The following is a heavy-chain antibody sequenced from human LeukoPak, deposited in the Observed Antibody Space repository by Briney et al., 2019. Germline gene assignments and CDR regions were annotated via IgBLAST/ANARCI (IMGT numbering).Heavy chain of an antibody. J-gene: IGHJ3*02. Sequence: PSETLSLTCTVSGYSISSGYYWGWIRQPPGKGLEWIGSIYHSGSTYYNPSLKSRVTISVDTSKNQFSLKLSSVTAADTAVYYCARDPVTDSPVGGYSYGTNDAFDIWGQGTMVTVSS. D-gene: IGHD5-18*01. V-gene: IGHV4-38-2*02. CDR3: ARDPVTDSPVGGYSYGTNDAFDI. CDR2: IYHSGST. CDR1: GYSISSGYY.